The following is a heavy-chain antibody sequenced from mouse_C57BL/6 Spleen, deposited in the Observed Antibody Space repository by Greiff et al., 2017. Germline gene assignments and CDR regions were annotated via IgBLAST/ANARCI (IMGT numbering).Heavy chain of an antibody. V-gene: IGHV1-22*01. Sequence: VQLQQSGPELVKPGASVKMSCKASGYTFTDYNMHWVKQSHGKSLEWIGYINPNNGGTSYNQKFKGKATLTVNKSSSTAYMELRSLTSEDSAVYYCAGGDDYDGGFLDYWGQGTTLTVSS. CDR3: AGGDDYDGGFLDY. CDR1: GYTFTDYN. J-gene: IGHJ2*01. D-gene: IGHD2-4*01. CDR2: INPNNGGT.